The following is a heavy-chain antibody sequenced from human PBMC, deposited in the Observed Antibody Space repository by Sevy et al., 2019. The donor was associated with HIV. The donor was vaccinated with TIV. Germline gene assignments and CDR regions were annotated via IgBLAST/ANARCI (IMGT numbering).Heavy chain of an antibody. CDR3: TRRSTGIVGTHFDY. V-gene: IGHV5-51*01. D-gene: IGHD1-26*01. J-gene: IGHJ4*02. CDR1: GYSFTSYW. Sequence: AQSLKISCKGSGYSFTSYWIGWVRQMTGKGLKLMGIIYPGDSDARYSPSFQGQVTTSAAKSISTAYLQWSSLKASDTAMYYCTRRSTGIVGTHFDYWGQGTLVSVSS. CDR2: IYPGDSDA.